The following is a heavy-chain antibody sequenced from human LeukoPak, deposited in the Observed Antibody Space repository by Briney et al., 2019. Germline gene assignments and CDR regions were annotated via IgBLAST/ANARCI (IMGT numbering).Heavy chain of an antibody. J-gene: IGHJ4*02. CDR2: IYYSGST. CDR3: ARTNYCGSTSCRYFDY. D-gene: IGHD2-2*01. V-gene: IGHV4-59*01. Sequence: PSETLSLTCSVSGGSISSYYWSWVRQPPGKGLEWVGYIYYSGSTTYNPSLKSRVTISVDTSKNQFSLKLSSGTAAATAVYYCARTNYCGSTSCRYFDYWGQGTLVTVSS. CDR1: GGSISSYY.